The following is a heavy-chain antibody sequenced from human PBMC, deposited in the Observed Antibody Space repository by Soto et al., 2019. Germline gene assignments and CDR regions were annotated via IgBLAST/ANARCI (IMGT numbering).Heavy chain of an antibody. CDR1: GYSVSSNSAV. CDR2: TYHGSKGYS. D-gene: IGHD5-12*01. CDR3: VSGGNSGTYYGLDV. Sequence: SQSLPLTCTLSGYSVSSNSAVWYRIMQSTSRGLEWLGRTYHGSKGYSDYAVSVKRRITIDPDTSKNPFSLQLNSLAPEDTVVYYCVSGGNSGTYYGLDVWGQGTTVTVSS. J-gene: IGHJ6*02. V-gene: IGHV6-1*01.